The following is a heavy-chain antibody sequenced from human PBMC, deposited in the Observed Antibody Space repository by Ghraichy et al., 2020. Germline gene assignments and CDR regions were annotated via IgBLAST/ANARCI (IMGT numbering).Heavy chain of an antibody. CDR3: ARVKVVPFAVMAGVDY. CDR2: VFYTGST. V-gene: IGHV4-39*07. Sequence: SETLSLTCTVSGGSISSSSYFWGWVRQPPGEGLEWIGTVFYTGSTYYNPSLKSRVTISMDTSKEQFSLKLRSVTAADTAIYHCARVKVVPFAVMAGVDYWSPGTLVTVSS. CDR1: GGSISSSSYF. J-gene: IGHJ4*02. D-gene: IGHD6-19*01.